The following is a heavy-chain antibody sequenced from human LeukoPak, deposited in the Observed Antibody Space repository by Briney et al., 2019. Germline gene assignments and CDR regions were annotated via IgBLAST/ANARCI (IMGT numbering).Heavy chain of an antibody. CDR2: IYTSGST. D-gene: IGHD6-13*01. Sequence: KPSETLSLTCTVSGVSISSGSYYWSWIRQPAGKGLEWIGRIYTSGSTNYNPSLKSRVTISVDTSKNQFSLKLSSVTAADTAVYYCARRSSWYSFDYWGQGTLVTVSS. CDR1: GVSISSGSYY. V-gene: IGHV4-61*02. CDR3: ARRSSWYSFDY. J-gene: IGHJ4*02.